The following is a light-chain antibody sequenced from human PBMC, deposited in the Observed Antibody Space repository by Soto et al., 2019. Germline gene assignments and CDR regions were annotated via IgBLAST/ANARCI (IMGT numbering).Light chain of an antibody. V-gene: IGLV1-40*01. CDR2: GNN. CDR3: QSYDRSLSGLFV. Sequence: QSVLTQPPSVSGAPGQRVTISCTGSSSNIGARYDVHWYQQLPGTAPKLLIYGNNNRPSGVPDRFSGSKSGTSASLAITGLQAEDEADYYCQSYDRSLSGLFVFGTGTKLTVL. J-gene: IGLJ1*01. CDR1: SSNIGARYD.